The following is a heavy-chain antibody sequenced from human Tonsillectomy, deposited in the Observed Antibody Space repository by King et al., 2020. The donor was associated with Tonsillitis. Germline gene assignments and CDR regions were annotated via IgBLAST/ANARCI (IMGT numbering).Heavy chain of an antibody. CDR3: AKEDYSSSWYVDY. V-gene: IGHV3-30*02. CDR1: GFTFNNYG. Sequence: VQLVESGGGVVQPGGSLRLSCAASGFTFNNYGMHWVRQAPGKGLEWVAFIRYDGSNKFYADSVKGRFTISRDNSKNTLYLQMNSLRVEDTAVYYCAKEDYSSSWYVDYWGQGTLVTVSS. J-gene: IGHJ4*02. D-gene: IGHD6-13*01. CDR2: IRYDGSNK.